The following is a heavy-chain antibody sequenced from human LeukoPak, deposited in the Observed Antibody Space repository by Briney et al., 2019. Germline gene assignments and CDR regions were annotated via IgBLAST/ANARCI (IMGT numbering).Heavy chain of an antibody. CDR2: INPNSGGT. CDR1: GYTFTGYY. D-gene: IGHD2-2*01. V-gene: IGHV1-2*02. J-gene: IGHJ5*02. Sequence: ASVKVSCKASGYTFTGYYMHWVRQAPGQGLEWMGWINPNSGGTNYAQKFQGRVTVTRDTSISPAYMELSRLRSDDTAVYYCARESLDIVVVPAAIVIDPWGQGTLVTVSS. CDR3: ARESLDIVVVPAAIVIDP.